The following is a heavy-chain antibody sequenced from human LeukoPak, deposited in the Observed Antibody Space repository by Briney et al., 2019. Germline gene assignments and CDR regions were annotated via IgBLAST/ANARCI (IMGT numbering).Heavy chain of an antibody. J-gene: IGHJ4*02. Sequence: GGSLRLSCAASGFAVSSNYISWVRQAPGKGLECVSLIYTSGSTYYADSVKGRFTISRDTSKNTLYLQMNSLRAEDTAVYYCARVTTSGSYKFDYWGQGTLVTVSS. CDR1: GFAVSSNY. V-gene: IGHV3-53*01. CDR2: IYTSGST. CDR3: ARVTTSGSYKFDY. D-gene: IGHD3-10*01.